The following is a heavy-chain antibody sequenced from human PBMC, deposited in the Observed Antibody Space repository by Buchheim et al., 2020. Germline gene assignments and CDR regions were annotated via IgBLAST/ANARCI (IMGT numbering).Heavy chain of an antibody. D-gene: IGHD3-9*01. CDR2: ISTGGGDST. V-gene: IGHV3-23*01. Sequence: EVQVLESGGGLVQPGGSLRLSCAASGFTFSSYAMSWVRQAPGKGLEWVSAISTGGGDSTFYADSVKGRFTISRDNSKNTLYLQMNSLRAEDTAVYYCAKTYYDILTGLSTVYFDYWGQGTL. CDR1: GFTFSSYA. J-gene: IGHJ4*02. CDR3: AKTYYDILTGLSTVYFDY.